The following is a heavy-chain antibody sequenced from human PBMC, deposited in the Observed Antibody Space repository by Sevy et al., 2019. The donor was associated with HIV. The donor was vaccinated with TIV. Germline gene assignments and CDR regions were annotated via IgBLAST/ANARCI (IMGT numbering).Heavy chain of an antibody. CDR2: IFRGGRT. D-gene: IGHD4-4*01. CDR1: GFAVSDNC. V-gene: IGHV3-53*01. J-gene: IGHJ6*02. CDR3: ARDRVVHNDYIFVAYYYGMDV. Sequence: GGSLRLSCAVSGFAVSDNCMSWVRQSPGKGLEWVSVIFRGGRTSYADSVKGRFTVSRDGSKNTLYLQMDNLRAEDTATYYCARDRVVHNDYIFVAYYYGMDVWGQGTTVTVSS.